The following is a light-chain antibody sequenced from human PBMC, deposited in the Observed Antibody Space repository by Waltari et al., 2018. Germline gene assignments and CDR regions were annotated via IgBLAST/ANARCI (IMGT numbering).Light chain of an antibody. J-gene: IGKJ1*01. CDR2: GAS. CDR3: QQSDDDTWT. Sequence: DTPMTKSPSSLSESVGDRVTITTRASQSITRYLNWYQKKHGKAPKFLIYGASNLQGRVPSRFRGSGSGTDFTLTITSLQPEDFATYYCQQSDDDTWTFGQGTKVEIK. V-gene: IGKV1-39*01. CDR1: QSITRY.